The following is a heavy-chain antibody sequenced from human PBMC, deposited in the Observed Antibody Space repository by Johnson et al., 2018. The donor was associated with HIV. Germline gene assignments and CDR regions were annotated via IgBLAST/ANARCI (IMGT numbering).Heavy chain of an antibody. Sequence: VQLVESGGGLVKPGKSLRLSCAASGFSFSDYYMSWIRQAPGKGLEWVANIKQDGSEKYYVDSVKGRFTISRDNAKNSLYLQMNSLRAEDTAVYYCARAGLDAFDIWGQGTMVTVSS. CDR2: IKQDGSEK. V-gene: IGHV3-7*01. CDR1: GFSFSDYY. J-gene: IGHJ3*02. CDR3: ARAGLDAFDI.